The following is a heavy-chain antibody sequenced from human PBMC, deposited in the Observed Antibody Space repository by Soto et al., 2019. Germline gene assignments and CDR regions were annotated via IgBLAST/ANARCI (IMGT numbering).Heavy chain of an antibody. CDR2: IYHSGST. CDR1: SGSISSSNW. Sequence: RLRRTLALTCTVSSGSISSSNWWSWVRQPPGKGLEWIGEIYHSGSTNYNPSLKSRVTISVDKSKNQFSLKLSSVTAADTAVYYGAREIAAPGWFDPWGQGTLVTVSS. V-gene: IGHV4-4*02. CDR3: AREIAAPGWFDP. J-gene: IGHJ5*02. D-gene: IGHD6-13*01.